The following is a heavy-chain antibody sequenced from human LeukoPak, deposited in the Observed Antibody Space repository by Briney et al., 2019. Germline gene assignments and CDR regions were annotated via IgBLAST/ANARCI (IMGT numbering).Heavy chain of an antibody. J-gene: IGHJ5*02. V-gene: IGHV4-39*02. CDR2: IYYSGST. Sequence: SETLSLTCTVSGGCISSSSYYWGWIRQPPGKGLEWIESIYYSGSTYYNPSLKSRVTISVDTSKNQFSLKLSSVTAADTAVYYCAREGIMEPGIAAAGTLSGIDPWGQGTLVTVSS. CDR1: GGCISSSSYY. CDR3: AREGIMEPGIAAAGTLSGIDP. D-gene: IGHD6-13*01.